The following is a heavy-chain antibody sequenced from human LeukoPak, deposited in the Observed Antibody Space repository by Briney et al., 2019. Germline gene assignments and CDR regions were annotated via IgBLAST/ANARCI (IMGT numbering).Heavy chain of an antibody. CDR2: ISGSGSDI. D-gene: IGHD3/OR15-3a*01. V-gene: IGHV3-11*01. CDR3: GTHAGRTGSDD. Sequence: GGSLRLSCATSGFIFSGYYMSWIRQAPGKGLEWVSYISGSGSDISYADSVKGRLTISRDNAKDSLYLQMNSLRAEDTAVYYCGTHAGRTGSDDWGQGTLVTVSS. CDR1: GFIFSGYY. J-gene: IGHJ4*02.